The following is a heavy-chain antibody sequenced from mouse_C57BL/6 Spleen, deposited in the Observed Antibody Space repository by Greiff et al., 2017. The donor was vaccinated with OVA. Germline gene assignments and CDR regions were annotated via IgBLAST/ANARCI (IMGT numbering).Heavy chain of an antibody. Sequence: VKLMESGAELARPGASVKLSCKASGYTFTSYGISWVKQRTGQGLEWIGEIYPRSGNTYYNEKFKGKATLTADKSSSTAYMELRSLTSEDSAVYFCARLDDYDGVLFAYWGQGTLVTVSA. J-gene: IGHJ3*01. CDR1: GYTFTSYG. CDR3: ARLDDYDGVLFAY. CDR2: IYPRSGNT. D-gene: IGHD2-4*01. V-gene: IGHV1-81*01.